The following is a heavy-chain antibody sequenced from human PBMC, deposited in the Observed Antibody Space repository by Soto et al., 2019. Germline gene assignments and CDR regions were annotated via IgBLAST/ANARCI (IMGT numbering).Heavy chain of an antibody. Sequence: QITLKESGPTLVKPTQTLTLTCTFSGFSLSTSGVGVGWFRQPPGKALEWLALIYWDDDNRYSPSLKSRLTITKDTSKNQVVLTVTDMDPMDTATYYCANYISTGPAGWFDPWGQGTLVIVSS. V-gene: IGHV2-5*02. CDR1: GFSLSTSGVG. CDR2: IYWDDDN. D-gene: IGHD3-9*01. CDR3: ANYISTGPAGWFDP. J-gene: IGHJ5*02.